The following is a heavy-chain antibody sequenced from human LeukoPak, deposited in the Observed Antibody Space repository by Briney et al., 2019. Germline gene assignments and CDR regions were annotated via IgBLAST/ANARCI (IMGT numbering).Heavy chain of an antibody. J-gene: IGHJ6*02. CDR2: FDPEDGET. CDR3: ATAGYSSGWYDGYYYYGKDV. Sequence: ASVKVSCKVSGYTLTELSMHWVRQAPGKGLEWMGGFDPEDGETIYAQKFQGRVTMTEDTSTDTAYMELSSLRSEDTAVYYCATAGYSSGWYDGYYYYGKDVWGQGTTVTVSS. V-gene: IGHV1-24*01. CDR1: GYTLTELS. D-gene: IGHD6-19*01.